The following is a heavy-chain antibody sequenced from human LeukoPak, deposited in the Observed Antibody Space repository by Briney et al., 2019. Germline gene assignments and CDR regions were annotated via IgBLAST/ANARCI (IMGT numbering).Heavy chain of an antibody. V-gene: IGHV4-4*02. J-gene: IGHJ5*02. D-gene: IGHD3-10*01. CDR1: GGSISSGHW. CDR3: ARGGYYGSGNDFRFDP. Sequence: SGTLSLTCAVSGGSISSGHWWSWVRRSPGKGLEWIGEIYHSGTTNYNPSLKSRVTLSVDKSKNQVSLKLSSVTAADTAVYYCARGGYYGSGNDFRFDPWGQGTLVTVSS. CDR2: IYHSGTT.